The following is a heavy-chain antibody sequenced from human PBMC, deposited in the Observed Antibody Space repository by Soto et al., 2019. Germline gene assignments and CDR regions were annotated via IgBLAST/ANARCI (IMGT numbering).Heavy chain of an antibody. CDR2: FIPIFGTA. CDR3: ARADAGYCSGGSCYSLDY. CDR1: GGTFSSYA. V-gene: IGHV1-69*01. D-gene: IGHD2-15*01. J-gene: IGHJ4*02. Sequence: QVQLVQSGAEVKKPGSSVKVSCKASGGTFSSYAISWVRQAPGQGLEWMGGFIPIFGTANYAQKFQGRVTITADESTSTAYMELSSLRSEDTAVYYCARADAGYCSGGSCYSLDYWGQGTLVTVSS.